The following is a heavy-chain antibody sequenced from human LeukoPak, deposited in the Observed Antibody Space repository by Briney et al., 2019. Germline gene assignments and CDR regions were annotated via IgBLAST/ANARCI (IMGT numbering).Heavy chain of an antibody. CDR1: GYNFYNYG. Sequence: ASVKVSFKASGYNFYNYGISWVRQAPGQGREGMGWISGYNGYTNYSQKVQGRVTMTTDTSMTTAYMELRSLTSDATAVYFCARDLRLYSNSYSYFDSWGQGTLVTVSS. J-gene: IGHJ4*02. V-gene: IGHV1-18*01. D-gene: IGHD4-11*01. CDR2: ISGYNGYT. CDR3: ARDLRLYSNSYSYFDS.